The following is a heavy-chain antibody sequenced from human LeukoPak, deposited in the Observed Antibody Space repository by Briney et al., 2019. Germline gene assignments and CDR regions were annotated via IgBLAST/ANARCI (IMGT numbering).Heavy chain of an antibody. D-gene: IGHD6-13*01. CDR2: PYYGVNT. CDR3: ARLRGQQLASSYYMDV. V-gene: IGHV4-39*01. CDR1: GDSVTTTNFY. J-gene: IGHJ6*03. Sequence: SETLSLTCTVSGDSVTTTNFYWGWIRQAPGKGLEWIGSPYYGVNTYYKPSLKSRVTISVDTSLNQFSLILTSVTAADTGVYYCARLRGQQLASSYYMDVWGKGTTVTV.